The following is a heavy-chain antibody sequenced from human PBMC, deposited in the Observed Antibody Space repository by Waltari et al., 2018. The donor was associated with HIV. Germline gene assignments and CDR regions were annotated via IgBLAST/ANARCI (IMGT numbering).Heavy chain of an antibody. CDR1: GFSFSGYY. D-gene: IGHD2-15*01. CDR2: ISEASDTT. V-gene: IGHV3-11*01. CDR3: ASFKLSFFDH. J-gene: IGHJ4*02. Sequence: QVRLVESGGALVSPGGSLRLSCAASGFSFSGYYMGWLRQAPGKGLEWIAYISEASDTTYYADSVRGRFTISRDNAKDSLFLQMNSLRAEDTAIYYCASFKLSFFDHWGQGTLVSVSS.